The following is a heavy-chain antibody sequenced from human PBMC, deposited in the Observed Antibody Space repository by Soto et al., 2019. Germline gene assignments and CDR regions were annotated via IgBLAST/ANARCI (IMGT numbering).Heavy chain of an antibody. V-gene: IGHV3-74*01. CDR3: TKDTFGAWES. CDR2: INPESTTL. Sequence: EAQLVESGGGLVQPGGSLTLSCTASEITLNIYWMHWIRQAPGKGLVWVSRINPESTTLTYADSVTGRFTISRDSAKNTLYLQMNGLSAEDTEIYYCTKDTFGAWESWGQGTLVTVSS. J-gene: IGHJ5*02. D-gene: IGHD1-26*01. CDR1: EITLNIYW.